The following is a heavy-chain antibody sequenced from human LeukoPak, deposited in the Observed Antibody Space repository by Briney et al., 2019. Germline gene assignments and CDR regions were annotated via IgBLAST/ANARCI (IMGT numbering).Heavy chain of an antibody. D-gene: IGHD2-2*03. Sequence: GGSLRLSCAASGFTFSSYAMTWVRQAPGKGLEWVSTIISGGGHTYYGDSVKGRFSISRDNSMNTLYLQMDSLRDEDTAVYYCARDGSDWGQGTLVTVSS. CDR1: GFTFSSYA. J-gene: IGHJ4*02. V-gene: IGHV3-23*01. CDR2: IISGGGHT. CDR3: ARDGSD.